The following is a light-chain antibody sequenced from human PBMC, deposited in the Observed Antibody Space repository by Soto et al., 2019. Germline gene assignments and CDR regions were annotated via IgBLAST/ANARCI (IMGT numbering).Light chain of an antibody. J-gene: IGKJ1*01. Sequence: DIPMTQSPSSLSASVGDRLTISCRASQSIATYLNWYQQKPGEATGVLIYAASSLQSGVPSRFSGSGSGTDFTLTISSLQPEDFATYYCQQSYSTPWTLGQGTKVDI. CDR3: QQSYSTPWT. CDR1: QSIATY. CDR2: AAS. V-gene: IGKV1-39*01.